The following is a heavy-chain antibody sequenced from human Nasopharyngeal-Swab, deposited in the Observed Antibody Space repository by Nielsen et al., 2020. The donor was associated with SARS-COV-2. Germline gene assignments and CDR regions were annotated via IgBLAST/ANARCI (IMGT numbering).Heavy chain of an antibody. CDR3: AKAPAAYYDILIGYYYYGMDV. Sequence: GESLKISCAASGFTFSSYAMSWVRQAPGKGLEWVSAISGSGGSTYHADSVKGRFTISRDNSKNTLYLQMNSLRAEDTAVYYCAKAPAAYYDILIGYYYYGMDVWGQGTTVTVSS. V-gene: IGHV3-23*01. CDR1: GFTFSSYA. CDR2: ISGSGGST. D-gene: IGHD3-9*01. J-gene: IGHJ6*02.